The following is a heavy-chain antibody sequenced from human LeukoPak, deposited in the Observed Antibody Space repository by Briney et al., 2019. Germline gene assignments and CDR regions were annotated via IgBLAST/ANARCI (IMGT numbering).Heavy chain of an antibody. J-gene: IGHJ4*02. Sequence: PGRSLRLSCAASGFTFSSYGMHRVRQAPGKGLEWVAVIWYDGSNKYYADSVKGRFTISRDNSKNTLYLQMNSLRAEDTAVYYCAKPGTFGGVIVPRAPFDYWGQGTLVTVSS. CDR3: AKPGTFGGVIVPRAPFDY. CDR2: IWYDGSNK. D-gene: IGHD3-16*02. V-gene: IGHV3-33*06. CDR1: GFTFSSYG.